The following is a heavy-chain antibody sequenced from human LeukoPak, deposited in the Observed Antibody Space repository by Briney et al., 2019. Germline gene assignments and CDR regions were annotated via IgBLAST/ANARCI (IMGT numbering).Heavy chain of an antibody. D-gene: IGHD3-10*01. CDR3: ARSGYGSDDY. CDR1: GGSISSSSHY. J-gene: IGHJ4*02. Sequence: SETLSLTCTASGGSISSSSHYWGWIRQPPGKGLEWIGSIYYSGSTYYNPSLKSRVTISVDTSKNQFSLKLSSVTAADTAVYYCARSGYGSDDYWGQGTLVTVSS. CDR2: IYYSGST. V-gene: IGHV4-39*01.